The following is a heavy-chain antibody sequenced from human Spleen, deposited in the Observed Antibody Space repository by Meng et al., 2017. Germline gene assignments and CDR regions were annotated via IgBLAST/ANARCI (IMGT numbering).Heavy chain of an antibody. V-gene: IGHV3-53*04. CDR1: GFTVSDNY. CDR2: ISSSGST. J-gene: IGHJ3*02. D-gene: IGHD1-26*01. CDR3: ARDGGSYQDAFDI. Sequence: GESLKISCAASGFTVSDNYMNWVRQAPGKGLEWVSLISSSGSTYYADSVKGRFTISRHNSKNTLYLQMNSLRPEDTAMYYCARDGGSYQDAFDIWGQGTMVNVSS.